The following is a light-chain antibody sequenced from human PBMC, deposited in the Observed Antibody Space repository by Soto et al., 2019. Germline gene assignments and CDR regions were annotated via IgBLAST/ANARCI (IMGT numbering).Light chain of an antibody. CDR1: RIVKTN. J-gene: IGKJ4*01. CDR3: QQRINWPLT. CDR2: DAV. V-gene: IGKV3-11*01. Sequence: IVMTQSPATLSVSPGERATLSCRASRIVKTNLAWYQQKPGQAPRLLIYDAVNRATGIPARFSGSGSGTDFTLIIDSLAPEDFAVYYCQQRINWPLTFGGGTKVDIK.